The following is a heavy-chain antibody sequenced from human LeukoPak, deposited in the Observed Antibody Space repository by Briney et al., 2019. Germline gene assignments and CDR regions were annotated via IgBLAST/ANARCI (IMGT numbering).Heavy chain of an antibody. V-gene: IGHV3-21*04. CDR1: GFTFSTYS. D-gene: IGHD1-26*01. CDR2: ISRNSRYI. J-gene: IGHJ4*02. CDR3: AKDIYSGSFSGFDY. Sequence: GGSLRLSCAASGFTFSTYSMNWVRQAPGKGLEWVSSISRNSRYIYYADSMRGRFTISRDNAKNSLYLQMNSLRAEDTALYYCAKDIYSGSFSGFDYWGQGILVTVSS.